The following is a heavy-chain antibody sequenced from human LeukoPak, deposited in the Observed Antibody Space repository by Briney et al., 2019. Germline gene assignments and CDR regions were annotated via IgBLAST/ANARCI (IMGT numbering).Heavy chain of an antibody. CDR1: GYTFTYYY. J-gene: IGHJ4*02. Sequence: ASVKVSCKASGYTFTYYYMHWVRQAPGKGLEWMGGFDPEDGETRYAQKIQGRVTMTGDTSTDTAYMELSSLRSEDTALYYCARHSHGTAYHFDYWGQGTLVTVSS. D-gene: IGHD1-1*01. CDR3: ARHSHGTAYHFDY. V-gene: IGHV1-24*01. CDR2: FDPEDGET.